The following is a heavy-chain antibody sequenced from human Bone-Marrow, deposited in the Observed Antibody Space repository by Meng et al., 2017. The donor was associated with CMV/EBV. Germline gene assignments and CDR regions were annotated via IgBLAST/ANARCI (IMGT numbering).Heavy chain of an antibody. CDR2: IHHSGST. Sequence: SETLSLTCTVSGGSISNDNYYWSWIRQYPGKGLEWIGYIHHSGSTYYRPSLKSRVIMSVDTSKNQLFLKLTSVTAADTAVYYCARGGNNHYYHSNWRRKQDYGMDAWGQGTTVTVSS. D-gene: IGHD3-22*01. J-gene: IGHJ6*02. V-gene: IGHV4-31*03. CDR1: GGSISNDNYY. CDR3: ARGGNNHYYHSNWRRKQDYGMDA.